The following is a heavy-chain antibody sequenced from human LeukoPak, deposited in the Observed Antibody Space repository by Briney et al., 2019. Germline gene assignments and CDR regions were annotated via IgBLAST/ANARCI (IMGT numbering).Heavy chain of an antibody. V-gene: IGHV3-7*01. D-gene: IGHD1-26*01. CDR2: IKQDGSVK. CDR1: GFTLSSYW. Sequence: GGSLRLPCAASGFTLSSYWMSWVRQAPGKGLEWVANIKQDGSVKQYVDSVKGRFIISRDNAKNSLYLQMNSLRAEDTAMYYCARDATAHWEYWGQGTLVTVSS. J-gene: IGHJ4*02. CDR3: ARDATAHWEY.